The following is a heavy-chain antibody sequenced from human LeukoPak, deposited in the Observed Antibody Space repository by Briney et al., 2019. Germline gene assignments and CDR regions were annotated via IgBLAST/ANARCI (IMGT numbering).Heavy chain of an antibody. V-gene: IGHV3-11*01. CDR1: GFTFTDYF. J-gene: IGHJ1*01. CDR2: ISISGSTI. CDR3: ARSSDSSSLQYFQH. Sequence: GGSLRLSCAASGFTFTDYFMNWIRQAPGKGLEWVSSISISGSTIYYADSVKGRFTISRYNAKNSLYLQMNSLRAEDMAVYYCARSSDSSSLQYFQHWGQGTLVTVSS. D-gene: IGHD6-6*01.